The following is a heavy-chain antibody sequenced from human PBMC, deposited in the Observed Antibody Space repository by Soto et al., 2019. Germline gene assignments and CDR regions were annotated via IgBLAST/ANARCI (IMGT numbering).Heavy chain of an antibody. CDR3: AKGGRKELHLAVSSALTYN. D-gene: IGHD3-16*01. J-gene: IGHJ4*02. V-gene: IGHV3-30*18. CDR2: ISYDGSNK. Sequence: GGSLRLSCAASGFTFSSYGMHWVRQAPGKGLEWVAVISYDGSNKYYADSVKGRFTISRDNSKNTLYLQMNSLRAEDTAVYYCAKGGRKELHLAVSSALTYNWGQGTLVTVSS. CDR1: GFTFSSYG.